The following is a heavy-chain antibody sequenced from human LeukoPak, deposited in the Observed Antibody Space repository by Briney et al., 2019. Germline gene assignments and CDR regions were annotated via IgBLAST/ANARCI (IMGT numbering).Heavy chain of an antibody. J-gene: IGHJ4*02. V-gene: IGHV1-18*01. CDR2: ISAYNGNT. CDR3: ARLRWNDYYFDY. CDR1: GYTFTSYG. Sequence: ASVKVSCKASGYTFTSYGISWVRQAPGQGLEWMGWISAYNGNTNYAQRLQGRVTMTTDTSTSTAYMELRSLRSDDTAAYYCARLRWNDYYFDYWGQGTLVTVSS. D-gene: IGHD4-23*01.